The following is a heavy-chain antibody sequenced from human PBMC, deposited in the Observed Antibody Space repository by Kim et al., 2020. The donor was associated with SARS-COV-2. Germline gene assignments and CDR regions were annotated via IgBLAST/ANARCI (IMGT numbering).Heavy chain of an antibody. D-gene: IGHD6-19*01. CDR2: IDHSGST. CDR1: GGSIRSSNW. Sequence: SETLSLTCAVSGGSIRSSNWWSWVRQPPGKGLEWIGEIDHSGSTNYNSSLKSRLTIEVDKAKNQFSLKLRSVTAADTAVYYCARGVSSAWTLRDYYDPWGQGTLAT. CDR3: ARGVSSAWTLRDYYDP. V-gene: IGHV4-4*02. J-gene: IGHJ5*02.